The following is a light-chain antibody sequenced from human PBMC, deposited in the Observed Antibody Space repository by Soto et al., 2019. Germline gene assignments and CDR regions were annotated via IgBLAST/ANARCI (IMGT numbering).Light chain of an antibody. CDR2: EGS. V-gene: IGLV2-23*01. CDR3: CSYAGSSTLV. J-gene: IGLJ2*01. CDR1: SSDVGNYNL. Sequence: QSALTQPASVSGSPGQSITISCTGTSSDVGNYNLVSWYQQHPGKAPKLMIYEGSKRPSGVSNRFSGSKSGNTASLTISGLQAKDEADYYCCSYAGSSTLVFGGGTQLTVL.